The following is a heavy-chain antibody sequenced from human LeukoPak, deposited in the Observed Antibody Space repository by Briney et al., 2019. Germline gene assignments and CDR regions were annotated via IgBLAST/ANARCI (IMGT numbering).Heavy chain of an antibody. Sequence: SETLSLTCAVSGGSISSGGYSWSWIRQPPGKGLEWIGYIYHSGSTYYNPSLKSRVTISVDRSKNQFSLKLSSVTAADTAVYYCARGRYYYGSGSYPFDYWGQGTLVTVSS. CDR2: IYHSGST. D-gene: IGHD3-10*01. CDR3: ARGRYYYGSGSYPFDY. J-gene: IGHJ4*02. V-gene: IGHV4-30-2*01. CDR1: GGSISSGGYS.